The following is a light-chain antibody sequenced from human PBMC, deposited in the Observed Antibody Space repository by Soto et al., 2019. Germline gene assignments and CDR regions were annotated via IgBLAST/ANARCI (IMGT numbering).Light chain of an antibody. CDR1: QSVSSN. CDR3: QQYNNWTRT. Sequence: EIVMTQSPATLSVAPGERATLSCRASQSVSSNLAWSQQKPGQAPRLLIYGASTRATGIPARFSGSRSGTALTLPISSLQSEDFAVYYCQQYNNWTRTFGQGTKVEIK. J-gene: IGKJ1*01. CDR2: GAS. V-gene: IGKV3-15*01.